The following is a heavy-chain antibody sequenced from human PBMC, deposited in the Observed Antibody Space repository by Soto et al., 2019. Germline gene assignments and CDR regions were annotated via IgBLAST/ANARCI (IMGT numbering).Heavy chain of an antibody. D-gene: IGHD3-16*01. Sequence: EVQLVESGGGLVKPGGSLRLSCAASGFTFSSYSMNWVRQAPGKGLEWVSSISSSSSYIYYADSVKGRFTISRDNAKNSLSLQMNSLRAEDTAVYYCARDLGRGSFDAFDIWGQGTMVTVSS. CDR1: GFTFSSYS. CDR3: ARDLGRGSFDAFDI. CDR2: ISSSSSYI. V-gene: IGHV3-21*01. J-gene: IGHJ3*02.